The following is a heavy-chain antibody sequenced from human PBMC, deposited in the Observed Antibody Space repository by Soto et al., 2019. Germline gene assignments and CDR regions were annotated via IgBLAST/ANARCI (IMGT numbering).Heavy chain of an antibody. V-gene: IGHV3-21*01. Sequence: EVQLVESGGGLVKPGGSLRLSCAASGFTFSSYSMNWVRQAPGKGLEWVSSISSSSSYIYYADSVKGRFTISRDNAKNSLYLKMNSLRAEDTAVYYCASHVGIATTWGQGTLVTVSS. CDR3: ASHVGIATT. D-gene: IGHD6-13*01. CDR1: GFTFSSYS. CDR2: ISSSSSYI. J-gene: IGHJ5*02.